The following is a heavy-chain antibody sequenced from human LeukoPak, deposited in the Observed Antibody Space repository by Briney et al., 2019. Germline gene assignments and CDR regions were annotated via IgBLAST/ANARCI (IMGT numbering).Heavy chain of an antibody. CDR1: GFTFSSYA. V-gene: IGHV3-30*04. CDR3: ANDRNGAFDI. Sequence: GGSLRLSCAASGFTFSSYAMHWVRQAPGKGLEWVAVISYDGSNKYYADSVKGRFTISRDNSKNTLYLQMNSLRAEDTAVYYCANDRNGAFDIWGQGTMVTVSS. J-gene: IGHJ3*02. CDR2: ISYDGSNK.